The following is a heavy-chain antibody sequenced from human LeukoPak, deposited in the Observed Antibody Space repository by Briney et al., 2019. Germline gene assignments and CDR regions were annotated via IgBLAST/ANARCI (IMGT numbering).Heavy chain of an antibody. CDR2: ITGSGIST. V-gene: IGHV3-23*01. Sequence: GGSLRLSCAASGFTFTSYSMNWVRQAPGKGLEWVSEITGSGISTYYADSVKGRFTISRDNSKNTLYLQMNSLRAEDTAVYYCAREHFDFDYWGQGTLVTVPS. CDR1: GFTFTSYS. J-gene: IGHJ4*02. D-gene: IGHD2/OR15-2a*01. CDR3: AREHFDFDY.